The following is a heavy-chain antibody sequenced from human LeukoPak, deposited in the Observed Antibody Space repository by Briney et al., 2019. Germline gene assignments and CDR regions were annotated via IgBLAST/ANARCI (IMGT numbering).Heavy chain of an antibody. D-gene: IGHD6-6*01. Sequence: SGGSLRLSCAASGFTFSSYAMSWVRQAPGKGLEWVSAISGSGGSTYYADSVKGRFTISRDNSKNTLYLQMNSLRAEDTAVYYCAKDNRVVRYSSSDYWGQGTLVTVSS. J-gene: IGHJ4*02. CDR2: ISGSGGST. CDR1: GFTFSSYA. CDR3: AKDNRVVRYSSSDY. V-gene: IGHV3-23*01.